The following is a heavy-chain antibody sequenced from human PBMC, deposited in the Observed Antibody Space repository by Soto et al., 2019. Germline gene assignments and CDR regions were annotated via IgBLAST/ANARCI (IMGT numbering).Heavy chain of an antibody. CDR2: IKRDGSTT. V-gene: IGHV3-74*01. CDR3: ARGAINYYYEDV. Sequence: EVQLVESGGGLVQPGGSLRLSCAASGFPFSNYWMHWVRQAPGKGLEWVSRIKRDGSTTNYADSVKGRFTISRDNAKNTLYLEMNSLRVEDTDDYYCARGAINYYYEDVWGKGSTVTVSS. J-gene: IGHJ6*03. CDR1: GFPFSNYW.